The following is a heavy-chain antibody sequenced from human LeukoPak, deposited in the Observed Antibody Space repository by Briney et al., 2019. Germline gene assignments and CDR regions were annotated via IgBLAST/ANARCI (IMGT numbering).Heavy chain of an antibody. CDR1: GGSISSGGSR. Sequence: SETLSLTCTVSGGSISSGGSRWSWIRQHPGKGLEWIGYIYYSGSTYYNPSLESRLTMSVDTSKNQFSLHLTSVTAADTAVYYCARDWGTCFDYWGQGTLVTVSS. V-gene: IGHV4-31*03. J-gene: IGHJ4*02. D-gene: IGHD7-27*01. CDR2: IYYSGST. CDR3: ARDWGTCFDY.